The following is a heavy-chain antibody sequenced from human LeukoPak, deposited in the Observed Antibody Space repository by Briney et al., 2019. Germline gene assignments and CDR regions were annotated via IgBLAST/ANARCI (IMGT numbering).Heavy chain of an antibody. CDR1: GFTFSDYS. V-gene: IGHV3-48*01. D-gene: IGHD5-18*01. CDR3: ARDLPRGYSCDY. J-gene: IGHJ4*02. CDR2: INGHGDAT. Sequence: GGSLRLSCAASGFTFSDYSMNWVRQAPGKGLEWVSYINGHGDATYYADSVEGRFSISRDNAKKSLYLQMDSLRAKDTAVYYCARDLPRGYSCDYWGQGTLVTVSS.